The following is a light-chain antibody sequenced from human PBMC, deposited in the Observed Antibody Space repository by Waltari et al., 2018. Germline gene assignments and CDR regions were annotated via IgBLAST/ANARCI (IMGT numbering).Light chain of an antibody. CDR1: SRDLGGYKF. V-gene: IGLV2-14*01. Sequence: QSVLTQPASVSGSPGQSVTISCTGTSRDLGGYKFVSWYQQHPGKAPKLIIFEVNNRPSGVSIRFSGSKSDNTASLTISGLQAEDEADYYCSSYTSGTTLVAFGGGTRLTVL. CDR3: SSYTSGTTLVA. CDR2: EVN. J-gene: IGLJ2*01.